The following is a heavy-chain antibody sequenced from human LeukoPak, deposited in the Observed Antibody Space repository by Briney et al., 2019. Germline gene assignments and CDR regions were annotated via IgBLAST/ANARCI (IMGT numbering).Heavy chain of an antibody. Sequence: ASVKVSCKTSRYTFTSYYMNRVRQAPGQGLEWMGMINPSGGSTSYAQKFQGRVTMTRGTSTSTVYMELNSLTSEDTALYYCARDRSPSARYFNYWGQGTLVTVSS. J-gene: IGHJ4*02. D-gene: IGHD2-15*01. CDR1: RYTFTSYY. CDR3: ARDRSPSARYFNY. CDR2: INPSGGST. V-gene: IGHV1-46*01.